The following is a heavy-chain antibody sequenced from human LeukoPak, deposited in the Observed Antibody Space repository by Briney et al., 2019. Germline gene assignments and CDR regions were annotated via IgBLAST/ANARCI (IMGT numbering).Heavy chain of an antibody. Sequence: GGSLRLSCAASGFTFSGYEMNWVRQAPGKGLEWVSYISSYSSTIYYADSVKGRFTISRDNSKNTLYLQMNSLRAEDTAVYYCANGYYYGSGSYYKEAFDIWGQGTMVTVSS. CDR1: GFTFSGYE. J-gene: IGHJ3*02. V-gene: IGHV3-48*01. CDR2: ISSYSSTI. CDR3: ANGYYYGSGSYYKEAFDI. D-gene: IGHD3-10*01.